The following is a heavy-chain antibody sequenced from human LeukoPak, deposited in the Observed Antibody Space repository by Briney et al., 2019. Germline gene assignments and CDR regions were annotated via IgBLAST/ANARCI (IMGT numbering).Heavy chain of an antibody. V-gene: IGHV4-4*02. CDR2: IYHSGST. CDR1: GGSISSSNW. CDR3: ARTYYYGSGSPYNWFDP. D-gene: IGHD3-10*01. J-gene: IGHJ5*02. Sequence: PSGTLSLTCAVSGGSISSSNWWSWVRQPPGKGLEWIGEIYHSGSTNYNPSLKSRVTISVDKSKNQFSLKLSSVTAADTAAYYCARTYYYGSGSPYNWFDPWGQGTLVTVSS.